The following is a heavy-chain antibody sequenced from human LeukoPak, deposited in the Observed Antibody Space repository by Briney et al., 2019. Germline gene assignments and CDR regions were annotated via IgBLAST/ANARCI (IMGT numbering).Heavy chain of an antibody. D-gene: IGHD3-10*01. J-gene: IGHJ4*02. CDR1: GGSFSGYY. V-gene: IGHV4-34*01. CDR2: INHSGST. CDR3: ARSLARSITMVRGVRGPIDY. Sequence: SETLSLTCAVYGGSFSGYYWSWIRQPPGKGLEWIGDINHSGSTNYNPSLKSRVTISVDTSKNQFSLKLSSVTAADTAVYYCARSLARSITMVRGVRGPIDYWGQGTLVTVSS.